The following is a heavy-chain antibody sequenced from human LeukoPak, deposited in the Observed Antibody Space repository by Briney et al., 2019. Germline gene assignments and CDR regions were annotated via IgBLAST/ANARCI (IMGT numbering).Heavy chain of an antibody. CDR2: IYYSGST. J-gene: IGHJ5*02. V-gene: IGHV4-39*07. Sequence: SETLSLTCTVAGGSIRSSSYYWGWIRQPPGKGLEWIGSIYYSGSTYYNPSLKSRVTISVDTSKNQFSLKLSSVPAADTAVYYCARMGIAQVYFDWFDPWGQGTLVTVSS. D-gene: IGHD3-9*01. CDR3: ARMGIAQVYFDWFDP. CDR1: GGSIRSSSYY.